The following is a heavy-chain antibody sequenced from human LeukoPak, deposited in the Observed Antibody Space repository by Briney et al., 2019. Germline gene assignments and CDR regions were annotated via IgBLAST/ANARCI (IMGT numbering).Heavy chain of an antibody. CDR2: ISGSGGST. CDR3: AKDIAAAVVARDWFDP. Sequence: GGSLRLSCAASGFTFSSYAMSWVRQAPGKGPEWVSAISGSGGSTYYADSVKGRFTISRDNSKNTLYLQMNSLRAEDTAVYYCAKDIAAAVVARDWFDPWGQGTLVTVSS. V-gene: IGHV3-23*01. D-gene: IGHD2-15*01. CDR1: GFTFSSYA. J-gene: IGHJ5*02.